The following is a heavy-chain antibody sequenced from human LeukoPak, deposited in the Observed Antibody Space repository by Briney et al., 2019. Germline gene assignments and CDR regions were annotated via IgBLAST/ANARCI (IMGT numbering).Heavy chain of an antibody. V-gene: IGHV3-48*04. Sequence: PGGSLRLSCAASGFTFSSYSMNWARQAPGKGLEWVSYISSTSAGIYYADSVEARFTVSRDNAKKTLYLQMNSLRVEDTAVYYCLTVVETTIAAFDIWGQGTMVTVSS. D-gene: IGHD1-26*01. CDR2: ISSTSAGI. J-gene: IGHJ3*02. CDR3: LTVVETTIAAFDI. CDR1: GFTFSSYS.